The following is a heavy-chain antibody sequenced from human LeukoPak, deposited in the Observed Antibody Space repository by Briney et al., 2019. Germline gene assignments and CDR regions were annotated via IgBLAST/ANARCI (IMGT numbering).Heavy chain of an antibody. CDR1: GFTFSSYS. Sequence: GGSLRLSCAASGFTFSSYSMNWVRQAPGKGLEWVSYISSSSSTIYYADSVKGRFTISRDNAKNSLYLQMNSLRAEDTAVYYCASEKTYSSSWYAFFDYWGQGTLVTVSS. V-gene: IGHV3-48*01. D-gene: IGHD6-13*01. CDR2: ISSSSSTI. J-gene: IGHJ4*02. CDR3: ASEKTYSSSWYAFFDY.